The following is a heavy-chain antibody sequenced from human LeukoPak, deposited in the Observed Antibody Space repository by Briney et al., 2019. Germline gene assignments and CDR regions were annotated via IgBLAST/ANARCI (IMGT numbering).Heavy chain of an antibody. Sequence: GGSLRLSCEASGFTFSSYGMHWVRQAPGKGLEWVAVISYDGSNKYYADSVKGRFTISRDNSKNTLYLQMNSLRAEDTAVYYCAKEGNSYNWNDEVGNWFDPWGQGTLVTVSS. CDR1: GFTFSSYG. D-gene: IGHD1-1*01. CDR3: AKEGNSYNWNDEVGNWFDP. V-gene: IGHV3-30*18. J-gene: IGHJ5*02. CDR2: ISYDGSNK.